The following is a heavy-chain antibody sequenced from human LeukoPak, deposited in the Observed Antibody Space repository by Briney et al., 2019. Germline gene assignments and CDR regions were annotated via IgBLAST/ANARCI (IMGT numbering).Heavy chain of an antibody. Sequence: GASVKVSCKASGYTFTNSGISWVRQAPGQGLERMGWISGSTENTRYPQRLQGRVTMTTDTSTNTAYMILKSLTSDDTAVYYCSRDFSHYYDFLRWPVPSKSTHAFDIWGQRTMVTVSS. D-gene: IGHD3-3*01. CDR3: SRDFSHYYDFLRWPVPSKSTHAFDI. J-gene: IGHJ3*02. CDR2: ISGSTENT. V-gene: IGHV1-18*01. CDR1: GYTFTNSG.